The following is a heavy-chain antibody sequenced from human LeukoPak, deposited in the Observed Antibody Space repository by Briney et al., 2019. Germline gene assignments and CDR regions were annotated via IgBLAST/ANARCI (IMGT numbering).Heavy chain of an antibody. J-gene: IGHJ4*02. Sequence: ASVKVSCKASGYTFNRYGFSWVRQAPGQGLEWLGWISAYNGNTNYAQKVQDRVTMTTDTSTSTAYMGLRSLSSDDTAVYFCARTHDYNNYPDYWGQGTLVAVSS. CDR3: ARTHDYNNYPDY. V-gene: IGHV1-18*01. CDR1: GYTFNRYG. CDR2: ISAYNGNT. D-gene: IGHD5-24*01.